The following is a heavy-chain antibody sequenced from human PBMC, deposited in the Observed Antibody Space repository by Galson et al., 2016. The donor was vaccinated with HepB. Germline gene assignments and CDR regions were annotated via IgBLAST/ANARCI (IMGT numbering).Heavy chain of an antibody. Sequence: SLRLSCAASGFTFMRHDMYWVRQTPGKGLEWVAAIWFDGSNQNYANSVKGRFIISRDDSKNTVFLQMNNLRAEDTAIYYCARGGFFAQQRKLRPLEYWGQGTRVTVSS. D-gene: IGHD3-3*01. J-gene: IGHJ4*02. CDR1: GFTFMRHD. CDR2: IWFDGSNQ. CDR3: ARGGFFAQQRKLRPLEY. V-gene: IGHV3-33*07.